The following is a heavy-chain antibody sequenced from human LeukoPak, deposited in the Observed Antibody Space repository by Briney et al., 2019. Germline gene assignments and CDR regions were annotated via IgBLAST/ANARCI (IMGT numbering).Heavy chain of an antibody. V-gene: IGHV4-4*07. CDR2: ISTSGST. D-gene: IGHD3-10*01. CDR3: ARDSGTTGEVKFDP. CDR1: GDSIGSYY. Sequence: SETLSLTCTVSGDSIGSYYWNWIRQPAGKGLEWIGRISTSGSTSYNPSLESRINMSLDTSKNQFSLRLNSVTAADTAVYYCARDSGTTGEVKFDPWGQGTLVTVSS. J-gene: IGHJ5*02.